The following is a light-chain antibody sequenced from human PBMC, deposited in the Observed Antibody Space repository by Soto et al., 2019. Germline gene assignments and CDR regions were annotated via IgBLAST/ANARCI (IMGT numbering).Light chain of an antibody. V-gene: IGKV3-20*01. Sequence: EIALTQSPGTQSLSPGERATLSCRASQSVTSTYLAWYQQKPGQPPRLLIYGASSRATGIPDRFSGSGSVTDFTLTISRLAPEDFAVYYCQPYGSSPLTFGQGTKVDIK. CDR3: QPYGSSPLT. J-gene: IGKJ1*01. CDR2: GAS. CDR1: QSVTSTY.